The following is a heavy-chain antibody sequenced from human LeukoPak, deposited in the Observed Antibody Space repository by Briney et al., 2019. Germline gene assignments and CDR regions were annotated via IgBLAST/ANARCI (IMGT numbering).Heavy chain of an antibody. D-gene: IGHD3-22*01. CDR3: ASLTYYFDSSGYYPGYFQH. V-gene: IGHV3-11*03. Sequence: GGSLRLSCAASGFTFSDYYMSWIRQAPGKGLEWVSYISSSNSYTNYADSVKGRFYADSVKGRFTISRDNAKNSLYLQMNSLRAEDTAVYYCASLTYYFDSSGYYPGYFQHWGQGTLVTVSS. J-gene: IGHJ1*01. CDR1: GFTFSDYY. CDR2: ISSSNSYT.